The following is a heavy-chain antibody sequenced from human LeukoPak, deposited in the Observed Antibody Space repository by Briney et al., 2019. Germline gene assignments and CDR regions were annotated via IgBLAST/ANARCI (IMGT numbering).Heavy chain of an antibody. Sequence: ASVKVSCKASGYAFTSYYMHWVRQAPGQGLEWMGWINPNSGGTIYAQKFQGWVTMTRDTSISTAYMELSRLRSDDTAVYYCARDRISATGYPNWFDPWGQGTLVTVSS. CDR1: GYAFTSYY. J-gene: IGHJ5*02. CDR3: ARDRISATGYPNWFDP. V-gene: IGHV1-2*04. CDR2: INPNSGGT. D-gene: IGHD3-9*01.